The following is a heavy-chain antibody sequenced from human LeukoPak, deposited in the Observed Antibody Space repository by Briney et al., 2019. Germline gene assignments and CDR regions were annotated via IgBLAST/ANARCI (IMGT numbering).Heavy chain of an antibody. Sequence: GSSVKVSCKASGGTFSSYAISWVRQAPGQGLVWMGRIIPILGIANYAQKFQGRVTITADKSTSTAYMELSSLRSEDTAVYYCARASAIVPFYFDYWGQGTLVTVSS. CDR1: GGTFSSYA. CDR3: ARASAIVPFYFDY. CDR2: IIPILGIA. J-gene: IGHJ4*02. D-gene: IGHD1-26*01. V-gene: IGHV1-69*04.